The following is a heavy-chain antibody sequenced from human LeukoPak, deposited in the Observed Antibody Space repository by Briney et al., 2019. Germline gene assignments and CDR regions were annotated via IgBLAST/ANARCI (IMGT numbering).Heavy chain of an antibody. J-gene: IGHJ4*02. V-gene: IGHV4-39*01. CDR3: QSRFLEWLLDY. CDR1: GVSIRSNNYY. D-gene: IGHD3-3*01. CDR2: IYDTGST. Sequence: SETLSLTCTVSGVSIRSNNYYWGWIRQPPGKGLEWIGSIYDTGSTFYNPSLKSRVIISVDTSKNQFSLKLSSVTAADTAVYYCQSRFLEWLLDYWGQGTLVTVSS.